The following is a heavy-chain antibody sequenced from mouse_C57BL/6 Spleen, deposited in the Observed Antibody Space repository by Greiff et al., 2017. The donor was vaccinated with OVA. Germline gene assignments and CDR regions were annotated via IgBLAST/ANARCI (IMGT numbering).Heavy chain of an antibody. CDR2: IDPENGDT. CDR1: GFNIKDDY. CDR3: TGNYDPLDY. J-gene: IGHJ2*01. D-gene: IGHD2-4*01. V-gene: IGHV14-4*01. Sequence: EVQLQQSGAELVRPGASVKLSCTASGFNIKDDYMHWVKQRPEQGLEWIGWIDPENGDTEYASKFQGKATITADTSSNTAYLQLSSLTSEDTAVYYCTGNYDPLDYWGQGTTLTVSS.